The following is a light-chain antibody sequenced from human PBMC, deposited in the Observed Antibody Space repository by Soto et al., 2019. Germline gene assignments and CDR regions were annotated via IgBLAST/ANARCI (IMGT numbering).Light chain of an antibody. V-gene: IGLV2-14*03. CDR2: DVS. J-gene: IGLJ1*01. CDR3: SSYTAYRTYV. CDR1: DTDVGGFNY. Sequence: QSALTQPASVSGAPGQSITISCTGTDTDVGGFNYVSWYQQFAGKAPKRIIYDVSSRASGISNRFSGSKSDNTASLTIAGLQAEDEADYFCSSYTAYRTYVFGTGTKVTVL.